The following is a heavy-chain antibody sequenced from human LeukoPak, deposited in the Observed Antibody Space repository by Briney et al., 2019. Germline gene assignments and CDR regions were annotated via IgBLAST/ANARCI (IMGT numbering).Heavy chain of an antibody. CDR1: GGSISGGSYY. CDR2: IDTSGST. D-gene: IGHD4-11*01. CDR3: AKSSDYSNYVFGY. J-gene: IGHJ4*02. V-gene: IGHV4-61*02. Sequence: SETLSLTCIVSGGSISGGSYYWSWIRQPAGKGLEWIGRIDTSGSTNYNPSLKSRVTISVDASKNHLSLRLTPVTAADTAVYYCAKSSDYSNYVFGYWGLGTLVTVSS.